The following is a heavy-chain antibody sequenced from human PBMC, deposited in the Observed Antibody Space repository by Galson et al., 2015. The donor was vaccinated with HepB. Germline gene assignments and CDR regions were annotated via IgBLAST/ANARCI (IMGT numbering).Heavy chain of an antibody. Sequence: SLRLSCAGPEFAFNAYDMSWVRQAPGKGLEWISYISASGFTIYYADSVRGRLTISRDNAKNSLYLQMSSLRDEDTAMFYCARMLGRAFDYWGQGTLVTVSS. V-gene: IGHV3-48*02. D-gene: IGHD3-16*01. CDR2: ISASGFTI. J-gene: IGHJ4*02. CDR1: EFAFNAYD. CDR3: ARMLGRAFDY.